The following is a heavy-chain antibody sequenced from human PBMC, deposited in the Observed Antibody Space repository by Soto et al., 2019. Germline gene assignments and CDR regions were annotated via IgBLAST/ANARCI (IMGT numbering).Heavy chain of an antibody. CDR1: GGSISSYY. D-gene: IGHD2-15*01. Sequence: PSETLSLTCTVSGGSISSYYWSWIRQPPGKGLEWIGYIYYSGSTNYNPSLKSRVTISVDTSKNQFSLKLSSVTAADTAVYYCARKVVVAATNGGAFDIWGQGTMVTVSS. CDR3: ARKVVVAATNGGAFDI. J-gene: IGHJ3*02. CDR2: IYYSGST. V-gene: IGHV4-59*08.